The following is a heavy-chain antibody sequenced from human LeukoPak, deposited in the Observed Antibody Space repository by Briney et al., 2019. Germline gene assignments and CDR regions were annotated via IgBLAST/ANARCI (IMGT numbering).Heavy chain of an antibody. V-gene: IGHV4-59*08. CDR3: ARLRGFGVITAYYYAMDV. CDR2: IYSSGST. Sequence: PSETPSLTCTVSGGSISSYYWSWIRQPPGKGLEWIGYIYSSGSTNYNPSLKSRVTISLDTSKSQFSLKLSSVTAADTAVYYCARLRGFGVITAYYYAMDVWGQGTTVTVSS. D-gene: IGHD3-3*01. J-gene: IGHJ6*02. CDR1: GGSISSYY.